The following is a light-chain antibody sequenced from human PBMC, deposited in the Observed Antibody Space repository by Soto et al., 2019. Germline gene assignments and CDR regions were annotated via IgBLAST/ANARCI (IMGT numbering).Light chain of an antibody. J-gene: IGKJ4*01. CDR2: GAS. Sequence: EIVMTQSPATLSVSPGDRATVSCRASQSISSNLAWYQHKPGQAPRLLIYGASTRATGIPDRFSGSGSGAEFTLTISNLQSEDFAIYYCQQYNGWPLTFGGGTKVEI. CDR1: QSISSN. V-gene: IGKV3-15*01. CDR3: QQYNGWPLT.